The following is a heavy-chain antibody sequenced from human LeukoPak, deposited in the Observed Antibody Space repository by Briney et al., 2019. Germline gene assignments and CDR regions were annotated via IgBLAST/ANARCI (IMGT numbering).Heavy chain of an antibody. J-gene: IGHJ4*02. CDR3: ARGPYYGSGTFDY. Sequence: GGSLRLSCAASGFTFSSYGMHWVRQAPGKGLEWVAVISYDGSDKYYADSVEGLFTISRDNSNNMLYLQVNSLRAEDTAAYFCARGPYYGSGTFDYWGQGTLVTVSS. D-gene: IGHD3-10*01. CDR1: GFTFSSYG. V-gene: IGHV3-30*03. CDR2: ISYDGSDK.